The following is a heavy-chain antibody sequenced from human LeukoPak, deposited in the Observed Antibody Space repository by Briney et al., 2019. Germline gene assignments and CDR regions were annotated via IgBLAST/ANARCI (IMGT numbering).Heavy chain of an antibody. CDR3: ARDLYDSSGYYSHFDY. D-gene: IGHD3-22*01. Sequence: GGSLRLSCAASAFSFSSYAMSWVRQAPGKGLEWVSSISSSSSYIYYADSVKGRFTISRDNAKNSLYLQMNSLRAEDTAVYYCARDLYDSSGYYSHFDYWGQGTLVTVSS. V-gene: IGHV3-21*01. J-gene: IGHJ4*02. CDR1: AFSFSSYA. CDR2: ISSSSSYI.